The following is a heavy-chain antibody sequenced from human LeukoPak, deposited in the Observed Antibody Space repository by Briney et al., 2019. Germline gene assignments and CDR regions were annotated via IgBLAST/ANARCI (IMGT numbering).Heavy chain of an antibody. CDR2: IHYSGTT. D-gene: IGHD5-12*01. Sequence: KPSETLSLTCTVSGRSISTYYWSWIRQPPGKGLEWIGYIHYSGTTNYNPSLKNRVTISLDTSKNQFSLNLGSVTAADTAVYFCARMGGYSGYATHWGQGTLVTVSS. CDR3: ARMGGYSGYATH. J-gene: IGHJ4*02. V-gene: IGHV4-59*08. CDR1: GRSISTYY.